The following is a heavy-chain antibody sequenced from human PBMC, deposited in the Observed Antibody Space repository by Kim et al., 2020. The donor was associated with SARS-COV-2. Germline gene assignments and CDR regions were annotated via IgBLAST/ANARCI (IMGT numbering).Heavy chain of an antibody. CDR1: GFTFSSYG. D-gene: IGHD3-10*01. Sequence: GGSLRLSCAASGFTFSSYGMHWVRQAPGKGLEWVADISYDGSNKYYADSVKGRFTISRDNSKNTLFLQMNSLRAEDTAVYYCAKGNRVMVRVFAIYSGMGACGQVATFTVS. J-gene: IGHJ6*02. CDR2: ISYDGSNK. CDR3: AKGNRVMVRVFAIYSGMGA. V-gene: IGHV3-30*18.